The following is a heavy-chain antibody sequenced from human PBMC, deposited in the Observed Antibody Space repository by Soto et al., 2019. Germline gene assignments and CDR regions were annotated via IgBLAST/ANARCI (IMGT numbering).Heavy chain of an antibody. CDR1: GGSFSGYY. V-gene: IGHV4-34*01. CDR2: IDHSGGT. J-gene: IGHJ4*02. Sequence: QVQLQQWGAGLLKPSETLSLTCAVHGGSFSGYYWSWIRQPPGKGLEWIGEIDHSGGTNYNLSLKSRVTISIDTSKNQFSLRVSSVTAADMAVYYCARREGYYGPGSYYSDSWGQGTLVTVSS. CDR3: ARREGYYGPGSYYSDS. D-gene: IGHD3-10*01.